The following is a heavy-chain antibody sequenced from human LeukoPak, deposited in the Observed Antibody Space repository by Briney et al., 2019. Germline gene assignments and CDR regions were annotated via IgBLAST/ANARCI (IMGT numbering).Heavy chain of an antibody. V-gene: IGHV1-2*02. D-gene: IGHD3-16*01. J-gene: IGHJ4*02. CDR2: INPNSGGT. Sequence: ASVKVSCKASGYTFNRYYMYWVRQAPGQGLEWMGWINPNSGGTNYAQKFQGRVTMTRDTSISTAYMELSRLRSDDTAVYYCARSTGTTFGLSDYWGQGTLVTVSS. CDR1: GYTFNRYY. CDR3: ARSTGTTFGLSDY.